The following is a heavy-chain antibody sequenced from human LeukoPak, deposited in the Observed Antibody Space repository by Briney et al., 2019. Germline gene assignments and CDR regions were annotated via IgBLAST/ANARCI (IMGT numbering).Heavy chain of an antibody. D-gene: IGHD2-15*01. CDR3: SRGPFCGGSCYTIAVDY. V-gene: IGHV3-49*04. CDR2: IRIKRYGGTP. Sequence: PGGSLRLSCTASGFTFSDYAMTWVRQAPGKGLEWVGFIRIKRYGGTPDYAASVKGRFTISRDESKSIAYLQMNSLKTDDTAVYYCSRGPFCGGSCYTIAVDYWGQGTLVTVSS. CDR1: GFTFSDYA. J-gene: IGHJ4*02.